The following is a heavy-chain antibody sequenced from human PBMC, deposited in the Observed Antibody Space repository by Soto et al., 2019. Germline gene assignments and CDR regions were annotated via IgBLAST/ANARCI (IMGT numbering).Heavy chain of an antibody. D-gene: IGHD2-15*01. CDR1: GYTFTSYG. CDR3: ARSSGIPYWFAP. J-gene: IGHJ5*02. V-gene: IGHV1-18*01. CDR2: ISAYNGKT. Sequence: GASVKVSCKDSGYTFTSYGISWVRQPPGQGIERIGWISAYNGKTNYAQKLQGRVTMTTDTCTGTVYMGLSSLRSDDTSVYYCARSSGIPYWFAPWGQGTLVTVAS.